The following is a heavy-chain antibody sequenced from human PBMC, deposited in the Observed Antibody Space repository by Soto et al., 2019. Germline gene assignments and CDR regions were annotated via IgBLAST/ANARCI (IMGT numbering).Heavy chain of an antibody. CDR3: ARDQAHYYDSSGYSWFDP. CDR2: IYYSGST. J-gene: IGHJ5*02. D-gene: IGHD3-22*01. V-gene: IGHV4-59*01. CDR1: GGSISSYY. Sequence: SETLSLTCTVSGGSISSYYWSWIRQPPGKGLERIGYIYYSGSTNYNPSLKSRVTISVDTSKNQFSLKLSSVTAADTAVYYCARDQAHYYDSSGYSWFDPWGQGTLVTVPQ.